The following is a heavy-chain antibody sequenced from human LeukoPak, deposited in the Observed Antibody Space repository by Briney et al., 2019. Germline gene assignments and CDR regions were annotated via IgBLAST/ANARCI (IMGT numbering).Heavy chain of an antibody. CDR2: IYYSGST. CDR1: GGSISSYY. CDR3: ARQPRSYYYGSGSLDYYYYMDV. Sequence: SETLSLTCTVSGGSISSYYWSWIRQPPGKGLEWTGYIYYSGSTNYNPSLKSRVTISVDTSKNQFSLKLSSVTAADTAVYYCARQPRSYYYGSGSLDYYYYMDVWGKGTTVTVSS. V-gene: IGHV4-59*01. J-gene: IGHJ6*03. D-gene: IGHD3-10*01.